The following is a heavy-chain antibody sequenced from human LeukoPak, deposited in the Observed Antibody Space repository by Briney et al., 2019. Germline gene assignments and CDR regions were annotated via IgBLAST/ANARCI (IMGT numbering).Heavy chain of an antibody. CDR3: AGLVGRSSSGLYYYYFDY. D-gene: IGHD1-26*01. CDR1: GDSINSLDL. J-gene: IGHJ4*02. CDR2: MYLSGTT. V-gene: IGHV4-4*03. Sequence: PPGTLSLTCTVSGDSINSLDLWSWVRQPPGKGLEWIGEMYLSGTTHSNPSVKSRVTISIDKSKNQFFLNLSSVTAADTAVYYCAGLVGRSSSGLYYYYFDYWGQGTLVTVSS.